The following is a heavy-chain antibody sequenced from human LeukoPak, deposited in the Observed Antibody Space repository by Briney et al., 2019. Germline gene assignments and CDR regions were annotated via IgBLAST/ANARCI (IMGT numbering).Heavy chain of an antibody. D-gene: IGHD3-10*01. Sequence: SETLSLTCTVSGGSISSYYWSWIRQPAGKGLEWIGRVYTSGSTNYNPSLKSRVTMSVDTSKNQFSLKLSSVTAADTAVYNCARGDFSGSGTYYNRDYYGMDVWGQGTTVTVSS. J-gene: IGHJ6*02. V-gene: IGHV4-4*07. CDR2: VYTSGST. CDR1: GGSISSYY. CDR3: ARGDFSGSGTYYNRDYYGMDV.